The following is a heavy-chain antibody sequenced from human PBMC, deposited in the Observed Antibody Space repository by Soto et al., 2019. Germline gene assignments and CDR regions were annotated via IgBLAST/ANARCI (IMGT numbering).Heavy chain of an antibody. Sequence: QITLKESGPTLVKPTQTLTLTCTFSGFSLSTSGVGVGWIRQPPGKALEWLALIYWDDDKRYSPSLKSRLTITKDTTNNQVVLTMTNMDPVDTATYYCAHSYLPVITNYFDYWGQGTLVTVSS. V-gene: IGHV2-5*02. CDR3: AHSYLPVITNYFDY. J-gene: IGHJ4*02. CDR2: IYWDDDK. CDR1: GFSLSTSGVG. D-gene: IGHD3-22*01.